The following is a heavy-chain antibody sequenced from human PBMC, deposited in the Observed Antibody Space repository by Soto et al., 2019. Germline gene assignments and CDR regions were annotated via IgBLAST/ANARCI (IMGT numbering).Heavy chain of an antibody. D-gene: IGHD3-22*01. V-gene: IGHV3-23*01. Sequence: EVQLLESGGGLVQPGGSLRLSCAASGFTFSNSGMSWVRQAPGKGLEWISGLSGNDDTPKYADSVKGRFTISRDNSRDTLYLQMNSLRVEDKAVYFCTKDSGYDSTDWGQGTLVTVSS. J-gene: IGHJ4*02. CDR1: GFTFSNSG. CDR3: TKDSGYDSTD. CDR2: LSGNDDTP.